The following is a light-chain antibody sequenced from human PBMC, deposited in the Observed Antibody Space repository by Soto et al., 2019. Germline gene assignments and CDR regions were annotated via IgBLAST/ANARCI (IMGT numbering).Light chain of an antibody. Sequence: IVLTQSPATLSLSPGERATLSCRTSQTIRGLLNWYQQRPGQAPRLLIYDTSNRATDIPARFSGSGSGTDFILTITSLDPDDFGVYFCQQRHNWPITFGQGTRLDIK. CDR3: QQRHNWPIT. V-gene: IGKV3-11*01. J-gene: IGKJ5*01. CDR1: QTIRGL. CDR2: DTS.